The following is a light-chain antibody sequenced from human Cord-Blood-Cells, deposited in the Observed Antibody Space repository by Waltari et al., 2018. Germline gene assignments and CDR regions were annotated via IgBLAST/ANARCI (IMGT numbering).Light chain of an antibody. Sequence: QSVLTQPPSASGTPGQRVTISCSGSSSHIRSNYLYWYPQLPGTAPKLLIYRNNQRPSGVPDRFSGSKSGTSASLAISGLRSEDEADCYCAAWDDSLSGYVFGTGTKVTVL. V-gene: IGLV1-47*01. J-gene: IGLJ1*01. CDR2: RNN. CDR3: AAWDDSLSGYV. CDR1: SSHIRSNY.